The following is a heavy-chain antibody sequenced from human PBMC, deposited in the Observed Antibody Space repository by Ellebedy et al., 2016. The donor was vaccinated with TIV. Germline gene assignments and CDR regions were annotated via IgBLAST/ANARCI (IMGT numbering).Heavy chain of an antibody. Sequence: MPSETLSLTCTVSGVSMSSGDYFWGWIRQPPGKGPEWIGSVHHGGNSYYNPSVEGRITMSVDTSKDQFSLGLTSVTAADTALYFCASHRGFSSGWTFDFWGLGTLVSVSS. CDR3: ASHRGFSSGWTFDF. CDR2: VHHGGNS. J-gene: IGHJ4*02. V-gene: IGHV4-39*07. D-gene: IGHD6-19*01. CDR1: GVSMSSGDYF.